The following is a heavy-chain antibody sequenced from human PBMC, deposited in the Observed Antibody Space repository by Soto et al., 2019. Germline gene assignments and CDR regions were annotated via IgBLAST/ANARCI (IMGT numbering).Heavy chain of an antibody. CDR3: ARGGTFAYDTSGYSVY. CDR1: GYTFSAYY. CDR2: INPKSGGT. J-gene: IGHJ4*02. Sequence: QVHLVQSGAEVKKPGASVNVSCKTSGYTFSAYYMHWVRQAPGQGLEWMGWINPKSGGTLYAQKFQGRVTMTRDTSISTAYMELSRLRSDDTAVYYCARGGTFAYDTSGYSVYWGQGTLVTVSS. D-gene: IGHD3-22*01. V-gene: IGHV1-2*02.